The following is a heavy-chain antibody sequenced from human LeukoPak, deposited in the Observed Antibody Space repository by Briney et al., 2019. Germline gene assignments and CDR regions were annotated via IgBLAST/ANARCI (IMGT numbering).Heavy chain of an antibody. J-gene: IGHJ4*02. CDR1: GDSISSSNYY. D-gene: IGHD1/OR15-1a*01. Sequence: PSETLSLTCTVSGDSISSSNYYWGWIRQPPGKGLGWLGSIYFSGTTYYNPSLKSRVTMSADTSKSQFSLKLSSVTAADTAVYYCARSMSGTRSKLDYWGQGTLVTVSS. CDR2: IYFSGTT. CDR3: ARSMSGTRSKLDY. V-gene: IGHV4-39*01.